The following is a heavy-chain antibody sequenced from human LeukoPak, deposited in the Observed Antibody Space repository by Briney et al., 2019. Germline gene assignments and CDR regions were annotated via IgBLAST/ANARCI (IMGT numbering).Heavy chain of an antibody. CDR1: GYTFTSYG. D-gene: IGHD3-10*01. CDR2: ISAYNGNT. V-gene: IGHV1-18*04. Sequence: ASVKVSCKASGYTFTSYGISWVRQAPGQGLEWMGWISAYNGNTNYAQKLQGRVTMTTDTSTSTAYMELRSLRSDDTAVYYCARDTARYYGSGSYYNGGYWGQGTLVTVSS. J-gene: IGHJ4*02. CDR3: ARDTARYYGSGSYYNGGY.